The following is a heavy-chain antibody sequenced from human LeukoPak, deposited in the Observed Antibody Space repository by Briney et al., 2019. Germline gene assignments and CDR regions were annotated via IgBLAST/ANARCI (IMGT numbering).Heavy chain of an antibody. CDR2: IRSKAYGGTT. V-gene: IGHV3-49*04. CDR1: GFTFGDYA. D-gene: IGHD1-26*01. CDR3: TRGRTGAGPWFDP. J-gene: IGHJ5*02. Sequence: PGGSLRLSCTASGFTFGDYAMSWVRQAPGKGLEWVGFIRSKAYGGTTEYAASVEGRFTISRDDSKSIAYLQMNSLKTEDTAVYYCTRGRTGAGPWFDPWGQGTLVTVSS.